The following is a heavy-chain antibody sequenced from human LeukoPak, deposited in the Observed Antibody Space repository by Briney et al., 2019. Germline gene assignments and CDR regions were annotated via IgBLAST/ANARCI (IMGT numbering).Heavy chain of an antibody. CDR1: GFTFVSDW. CDR3: ARRGLTVTPDYYYYYYMDV. Sequence: GGYLRLSCAAFGFTFVSDWMGWVSHAPGKGVEGVTNIKEAGSEKSSVVFVKGRFTISRDNATNSLYLQMNSLRAEDTAVYYCARRGLTVTPDYYYYYYMDVWGKGTTVTVSS. J-gene: IGHJ6*03. V-gene: IGHV3-7*01. CDR2: IKEAGSEK. D-gene: IGHD4-11*01.